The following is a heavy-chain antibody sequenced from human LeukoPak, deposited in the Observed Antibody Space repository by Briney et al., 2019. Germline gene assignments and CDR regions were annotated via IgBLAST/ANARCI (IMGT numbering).Heavy chain of an antibody. Sequence: SVKVSCKASGRTFSSYAISWVRQAPGQGLEWMGGIIPIFGTANYAQKFQGRVTMTRDTSISTAYMELSRLRSDDTAVYYCARSKPVEMATIDYWGQGTLVTVSS. CDR2: IIPIFGTA. D-gene: IGHD5-24*01. CDR1: GRTFSSYA. CDR3: ARSKPVEMATIDY. J-gene: IGHJ4*02. V-gene: IGHV1-69*05.